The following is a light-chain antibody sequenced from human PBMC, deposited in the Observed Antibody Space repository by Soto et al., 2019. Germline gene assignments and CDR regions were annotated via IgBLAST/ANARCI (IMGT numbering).Light chain of an antibody. CDR2: DAS. V-gene: IGKV3-11*01. J-gene: IGKJ3*01. CDR1: QSVSSY. CDR3: QQRSNWGRNT. Sequence: EIVLTQSPATLSLSPGERATLSCRASQSVSSYLAWYQQKPGQAPRLLIYDASNRATGIPARFSGSGSGTDFTLTISSLEPEDFAVYYCQQRSNWGRNTFGPGTKVDIK.